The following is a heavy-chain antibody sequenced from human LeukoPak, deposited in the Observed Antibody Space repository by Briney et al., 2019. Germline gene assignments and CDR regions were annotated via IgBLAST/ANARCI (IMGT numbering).Heavy chain of an antibody. CDR1: GGSISSSGYF. V-gene: IGHV4-39*07. J-gene: IGHJ4*02. Sequence: SETLSLTCTVSGGSISSSGYFWAWIRQPPGKGLEWIGSVFYGGSTYYNPSLKSRVTMSVDTSKNQFSLNLSSVTAADTAVYYCARGLMMAVAGRGEFHYWGQGTLVTVSS. CDR2: VFYGGST. D-gene: IGHD6-13*01. CDR3: ARGLMMAVAGRGEFHY.